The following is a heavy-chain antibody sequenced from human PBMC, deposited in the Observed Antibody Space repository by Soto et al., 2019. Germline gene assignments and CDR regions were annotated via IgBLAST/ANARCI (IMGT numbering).Heavy chain of an antibody. CDR2: SNPNSGGT. CDR1: GYTFTGYY. J-gene: IGHJ5*02. D-gene: IGHD2-2*01. Sequence: ASVKVSCKASGYTFTGYYMHWVRQAPGQGLEWMGWSNPNSGGTNYAQKFQGWVTMTRDTSISTAYMELSRLRSDDTAVYYCARAGEVVPAASWFDPWGQGTLVTVSS. CDR3: ARAGEVVPAASWFDP. V-gene: IGHV1-2*04.